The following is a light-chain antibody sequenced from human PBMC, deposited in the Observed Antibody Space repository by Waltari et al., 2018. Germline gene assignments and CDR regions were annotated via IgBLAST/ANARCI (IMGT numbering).Light chain of an antibody. CDR1: SAHSRFV. CDR3: QTWGTGIVV. V-gene: IGLV4-69*01. Sequence: QLVLTQPPSASASLGAPVKLTCTLSSAHSRFVLAWHQQQPGKGPRYLMTLNTDGGHNNGDGIPDRFSGSTSGAERYLTIASLQSEAEADYFCQTWGTGIVVFGGGTKLTVL. CDR2: LNTDGGH. J-gene: IGLJ2*01.